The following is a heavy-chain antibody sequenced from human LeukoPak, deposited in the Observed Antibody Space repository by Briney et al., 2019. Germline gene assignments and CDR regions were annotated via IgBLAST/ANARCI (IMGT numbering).Heavy chain of an antibody. CDR2: ISGSGGST. J-gene: IGHJ4*02. Sequence: GGSLRLSCAASGFTFSSYSMNWVRQAPGKRLEWVSAISGSGGSTYYADSVKGRFTISRDNSKNTLYLQMNGLRAEDTAVYYCAKDLHMLLPAYFDYWGQGTLVTVSS. V-gene: IGHV3-23*01. D-gene: IGHD3-16*01. CDR1: GFTFSSYS. CDR3: AKDLHMLLPAYFDY.